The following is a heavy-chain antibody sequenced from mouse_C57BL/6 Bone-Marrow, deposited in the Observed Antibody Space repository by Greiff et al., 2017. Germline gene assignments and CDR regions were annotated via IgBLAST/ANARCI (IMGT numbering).Heavy chain of an antibody. CDR1: GYTFTSYW. CDR2: LHPNSGST. D-gene: IGHD2-5*01. CDR3: ASLYSSYRYFDYFGY. J-gene: IGHJ2*01. V-gene: IGHV1-64*01. Sequence: VKLMESGAELVKPGASVKLSCKASGYTFTSYWMHWVKQRPGQGLEWIGMLHPNSGSTNYNEKFKSKATLTVDKSSSTAYMQLSSLTSEDSAVYYCASLYSSYRYFDYFGYWGQGTTLTVSS.